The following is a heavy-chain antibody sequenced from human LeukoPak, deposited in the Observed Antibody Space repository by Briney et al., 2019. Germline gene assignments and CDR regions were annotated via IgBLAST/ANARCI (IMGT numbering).Heavy chain of an antibody. CDR3: ARNLRPDFDY. CDR1: GDSVSSSSSA. V-gene: IGHV6-1*01. CDR2: AYYRSKWHI. J-gene: IGHJ4*02. Sequence: SQTLSLTCALSGDSVSSSSSAWSWIRQSPSRGLEWLGRAYYRSKWHIDYAESVKSRITINPDTSKKEFSLQLNSVTPEDTAVYYCARNLRPDFDYWGQGTLVTVSS.